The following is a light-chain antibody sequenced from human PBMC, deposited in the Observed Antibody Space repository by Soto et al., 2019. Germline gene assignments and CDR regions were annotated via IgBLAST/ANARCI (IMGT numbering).Light chain of an antibody. CDR2: GKS. V-gene: IGKV3-20*01. J-gene: IGKJ5*01. Sequence: EIVLTQSPGTLSLSPGERATLSCRASQSVSSSYLVWYQQRPGQAPRLLIYGKSTRATGIPDRFSGSGSGTHFTLTIRRLEPEDFAVYYCQQYGSSTNFGQGPRLEIK. CDR1: QSVSSSY. CDR3: QQYGSSTN.